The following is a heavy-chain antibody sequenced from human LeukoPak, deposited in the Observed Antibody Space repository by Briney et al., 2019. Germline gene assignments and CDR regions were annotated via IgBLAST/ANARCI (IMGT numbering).Heavy chain of an antibody. Sequence: GESLKISCKGSGYSFTSYWIGWVRQMPGKGLEWMGIIYPGDSDTRYSPSFQGQVTISADKSISTAYLQWSSLKASDTAMYYCARVRLERWLQFGSSGDQDAFDIWGQGTMVTVSS. CDR2: IYPGDSDT. J-gene: IGHJ3*02. CDR3: ARVRLERWLQFGSSGDQDAFDI. V-gene: IGHV5-51*01. CDR1: GYSFTSYW. D-gene: IGHD5-24*01.